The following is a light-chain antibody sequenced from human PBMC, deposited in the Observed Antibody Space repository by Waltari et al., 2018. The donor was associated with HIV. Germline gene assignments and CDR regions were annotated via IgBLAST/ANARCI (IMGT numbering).Light chain of an antibody. Sequence: QSALTPPASVSGSPGQSITISCTGTSSDVGSYNLVSWYQQHPDKAPKLMIYEISKRPSVVSNRFAAYKSGTTASMTISGLQAEDEDDYYCCSYAGSSTLFGGGTKLTVL. CDR2: EIS. CDR3: CSYAGSSTL. J-gene: IGLJ3*02. V-gene: IGLV2-23*02. CDR1: SSDVGSYNL.